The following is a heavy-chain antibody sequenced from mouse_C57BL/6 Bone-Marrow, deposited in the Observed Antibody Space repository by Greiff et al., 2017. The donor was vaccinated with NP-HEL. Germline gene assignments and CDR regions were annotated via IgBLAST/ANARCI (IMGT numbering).Heavy chain of an antibody. D-gene: IGHD1-1*01. CDR1: GFNIKDDY. CDR2: IDPENGDN. J-gene: IGHJ3*01. CDR3: TTITTVVAPFAY. V-gene: IGHV14-4*01. Sequence: VQLQQSGAELVRPGASVKLSCTASGFNIKDDYMHWVKQRPEQGLAWIGWIDPENGDNESASKFQGKATITADTSSNTAYRQLSSLTSEDTAVYYCTTITTVVAPFAYWGQGTLVTVSA.